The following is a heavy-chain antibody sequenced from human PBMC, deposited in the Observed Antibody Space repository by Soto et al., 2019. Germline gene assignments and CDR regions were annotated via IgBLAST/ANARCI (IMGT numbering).Heavy chain of an antibody. D-gene: IGHD3-10*01. V-gene: IGHV4-59*01. Sequence: QVQLQESSTGLVKPSETLSLTCTVSGDSISSYYWSWIRQPPGKGLEWIGYIYYSGSTNYNPSLKSRVTISVDTSKNQFSLKLSSVTAADTAVYYCARAYYYGPGGPLYYGMDDWGQGTTVTVSS. J-gene: IGHJ6*02. CDR3: ARAYYYGPGGPLYYGMDD. CDR2: IYYSGST. CDR1: GDSISSYY.